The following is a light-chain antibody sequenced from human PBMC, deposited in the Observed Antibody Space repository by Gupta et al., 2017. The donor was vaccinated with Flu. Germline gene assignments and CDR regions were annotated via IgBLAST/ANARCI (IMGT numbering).Light chain of an antibody. Sequence: DIQMTQSPSSLSASVGDRVTITCRASQSISSYLNWYQQKPGKAPKLLIYAASSLQSGVPSRFSGSGSGTDFTLTISSLQPEDFATYYCQQRYSIPGMYTFGQGTKLEIK. J-gene: IGKJ2*01. CDR1: QSISSY. CDR3: QQRYSIPGMYT. CDR2: AAS. V-gene: IGKV1-39*01.